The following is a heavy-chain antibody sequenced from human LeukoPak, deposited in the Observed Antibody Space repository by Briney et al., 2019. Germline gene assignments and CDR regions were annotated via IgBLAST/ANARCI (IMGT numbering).Heavy chain of an antibody. CDR3: ARGPLGYCSSTSCYAPYYYYGMDV. Sequence: PSETLSLTCAVYGGSFSGYYWSWIRQPPGKGLEWIGEINHSGSTNYNPSLKSRVTISVDTSKNQFSLKLSSVTAADTAVYYCARGPLGYCSSTSCYAPYYYYGMDVWGQGTTVTVSS. D-gene: IGHD2-2*01. CDR1: GGSFSGYY. V-gene: IGHV4-34*01. J-gene: IGHJ6*02. CDR2: INHSGST.